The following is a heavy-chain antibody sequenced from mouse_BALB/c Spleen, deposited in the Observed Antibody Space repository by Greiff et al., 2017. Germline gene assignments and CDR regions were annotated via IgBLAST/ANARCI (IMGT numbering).Heavy chain of an antibody. CDR2: IDPENGDT. D-gene: IGHD2-3*01. Sequence: EVQLQQSGAELVRSGASVKLSCTASGFNIKDYYMHWVKQRPEQGLEWIGWIDPENGDTEYAPKFQGKATMTADTSSNTAYLQLSSLTSEDTAVYYCSYDHFDYWGQGTTLTVSS. CDR3: SYDHFDY. V-gene: IGHV14-4*02. J-gene: IGHJ2*01. CDR1: GFNIKDYY.